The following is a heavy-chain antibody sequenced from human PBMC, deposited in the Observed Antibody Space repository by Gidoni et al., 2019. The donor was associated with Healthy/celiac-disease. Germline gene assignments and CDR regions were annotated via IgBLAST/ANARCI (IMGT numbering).Heavy chain of an antibody. J-gene: IGHJ4*02. CDR3: ARDQYSSGYYSLDY. V-gene: IGHV3-21*01. Sequence: EVQLVESGGGLVKPGGSLRLSCAASGFTFSSYSMNWVRQAPGKGLGWVSSISSSSIYIYYADSVKGRFTISRDNAKNSLYLQMNSLRAEDTAVYYCARDQYSSGYYSLDYWGQGTLVTVSS. CDR2: ISSSSIYI. CDR1: GFTFSSYS. D-gene: IGHD3-22*01.